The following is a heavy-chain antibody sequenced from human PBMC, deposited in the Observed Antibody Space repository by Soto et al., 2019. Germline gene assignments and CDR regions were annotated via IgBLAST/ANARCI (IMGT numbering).Heavy chain of an antibody. D-gene: IGHD3-10*01. CDR2: ISGSGGST. V-gene: IGHV3-23*01. J-gene: IGHJ4*02. Sequence: EVQLLESGGGLVQPGGSLRLSCAASGFTFSSYAMSWVRQAPGKGLEWVSAISGSGGSTYYADSVKGRFTISRDNSKNTLYLQMNSLRAEDTAVYYCVVTVRGVTSGGKWGQGTLVTVSS. CDR3: VVTVRGVTSGGK. CDR1: GFTFSSYA.